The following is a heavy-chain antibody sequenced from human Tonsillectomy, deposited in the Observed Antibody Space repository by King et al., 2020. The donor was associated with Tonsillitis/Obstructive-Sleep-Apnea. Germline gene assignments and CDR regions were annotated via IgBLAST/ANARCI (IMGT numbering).Heavy chain of an antibody. CDR2: INPSGGNT. CDR1: GYTFTSYY. Sequence: QLVQSGAEVKKPGASVKVSCKASGYTFTSYYMHWVRQAPGQGLEWMGIINPSGGNTSYAQKFQGRVTMTRDTSTSTVYMELSSLRSEDTAVYYCARDWAAQRVWSASYYMDVWGKGTTVTVSS. CDR3: ARDWAAQRVWSASYYMDV. J-gene: IGHJ6*03. V-gene: IGHV1-46*01. D-gene: IGHD3-3*01.